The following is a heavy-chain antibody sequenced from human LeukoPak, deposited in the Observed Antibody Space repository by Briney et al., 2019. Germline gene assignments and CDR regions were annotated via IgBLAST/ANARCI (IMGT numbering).Heavy chain of an antibody. CDR2: INHSGST. D-gene: IGHD3-3*01. CDR3: ARRITIFGVVTKYFDY. CDR1: GGSFSGYY. Sequence: SETLSLTCAVYGGSFSGYYWSWIRQPPGKELEWIGEINHSGSTNYNPSLKSRVTISVDTSKNQFSLKLSSVTAADTAVYYCARRITIFGVVTKYFDYWGQGTLVTVSS. J-gene: IGHJ4*02. V-gene: IGHV4-34*01.